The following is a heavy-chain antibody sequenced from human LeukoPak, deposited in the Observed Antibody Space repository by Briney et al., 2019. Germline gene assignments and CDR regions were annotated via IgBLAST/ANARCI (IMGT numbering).Heavy chain of an antibody. CDR2: INHSGST. CDR3: ASLRYFDWPFDY. V-gene: IGHV4-34*01. Sequence: WETLSLTCAVYGGSFSGYYWSWVRQPPGKGLEWVGEINHSGSTNYNPSLKRRVTISVDKSKHHFSLKLSSVTAADTAVYYCASLRYFDWPFDYWGQGTLVTVSS. J-gene: IGHJ4*02. D-gene: IGHD3-9*01. CDR1: GGSFSGYY.